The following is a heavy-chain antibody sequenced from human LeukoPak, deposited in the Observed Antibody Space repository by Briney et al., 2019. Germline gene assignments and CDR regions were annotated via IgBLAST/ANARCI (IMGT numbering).Heavy chain of an antibody. Sequence: SETLSLTCTVSGGSIGSYYWSWVRQPPGKGLEWIGYIHYSGSTNYNPSLKSRVTTSIDTSKNQFSLKVTSVTAADAAVYYCARASFYASVNQYYYYYYMDVWGTGTTVTVSS. V-gene: IGHV4-59*01. CDR1: GGSIGSYY. J-gene: IGHJ6*03. D-gene: IGHD2/OR15-2a*01. CDR3: ARASFYASVNQYYYYYYMDV. CDR2: IHYSGST.